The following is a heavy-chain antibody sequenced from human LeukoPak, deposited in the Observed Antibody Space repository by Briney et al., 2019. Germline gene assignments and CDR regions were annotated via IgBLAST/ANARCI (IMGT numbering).Heavy chain of an antibody. J-gene: IGHJ4*02. V-gene: IGHV3-48*03. CDR3: ARARYTSGWETLDY. CDR2: ISSSGSIK. D-gene: IGHD6-19*01. CDR1: GFAFNSYE. Sequence: PGGSLRLSCIASGFAFNSYEMNWVRQAPGKGLEWVSYISSSGSIKHYADSVKGRFTISRDNAKNSLYLQMNSLRAEDTAVYYCARARYTSGWETLDYWGQGTLLTVSS.